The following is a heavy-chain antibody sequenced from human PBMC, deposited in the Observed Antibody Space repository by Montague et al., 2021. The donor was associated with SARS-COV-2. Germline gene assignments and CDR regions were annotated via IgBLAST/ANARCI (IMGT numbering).Heavy chain of an antibody. CDR1: GGSFSGYH. V-gene: IGHV4-34*01. CDR2: INHGEIT. J-gene: IGHJ6*03. Sequence: SETLSLTCAVYGGSFSGYHWNWTRPPTGKGLEWIGEINHGEITYYNPSLKSRLTISADTSKNQFSLKLASVAAADTAVYYCARLRDGVVPSPILGVGPYYSYYFIDVWGKGTLVTVAS. CDR3: ARLRDGVVPSPILGVGPYYSYYFIDV. D-gene: IGHD3-10*01.